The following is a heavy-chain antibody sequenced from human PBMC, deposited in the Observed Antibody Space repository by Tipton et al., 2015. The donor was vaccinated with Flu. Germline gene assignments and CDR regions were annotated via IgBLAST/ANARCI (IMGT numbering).Heavy chain of an antibody. CDR2: ISYSGST. V-gene: IGHV4-59*01. Sequence: TLSLTCSVSGGSISSYYWSWIRQSPGKGLEWIGYISYSGSTNYNPSPKSRVTISVDTSKNQFSLELSSVTAADTAVYYCARLSSNWYHQLDNWGQGTLVTVSS. CDR1: GGSISSYY. CDR3: ARLSSNWYHQLDN. J-gene: IGHJ4*02. D-gene: IGHD6-13*01.